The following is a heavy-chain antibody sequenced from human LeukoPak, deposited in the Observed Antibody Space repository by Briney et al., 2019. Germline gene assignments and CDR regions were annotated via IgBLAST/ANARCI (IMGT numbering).Heavy chain of an antibody. V-gene: IGHV4-61*02. J-gene: IGHJ5*02. Sequence: SQTLSLTCTVSGVSISSGSYYWSWIRQPAGKGLEWIGRIYTSGSTNYNPSLKSRFTISVDTSKNQFSLKLSSVTAADTAVYYCAREGTLFFIGFDPWGQGTLVTVSS. CDR1: GVSISSGSYY. CDR2: IYTSGST. D-gene: IGHD3-10*02. CDR3: AREGTLFFIGFDP.